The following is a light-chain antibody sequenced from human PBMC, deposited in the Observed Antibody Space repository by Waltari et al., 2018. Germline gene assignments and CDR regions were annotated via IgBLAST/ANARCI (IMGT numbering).Light chain of an antibody. V-gene: IGKV3-20*01. CDR3: QYYNSAPRT. CDR1: EKITSSY. J-gene: IGKJ1*01. CDR2: TAS. Sequence: VVLTPSPGTLSLSPGECATLSCSASEKITSSYIAWYQHKPGQAPRLLIYTASYRATGVPDRFSGSGSGTDFVLTISRLEPEDFAVYYCQYYNSAPRTFGQGTKVDIK.